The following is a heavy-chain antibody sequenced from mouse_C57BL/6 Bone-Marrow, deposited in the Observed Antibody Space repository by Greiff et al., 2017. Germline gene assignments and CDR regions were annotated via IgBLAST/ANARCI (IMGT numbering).Heavy chain of an antibody. CDR1: GYSITSGYY. D-gene: IGHD2-10*01. J-gene: IGHJ2*01. CDR3: ARDLLWSFDY. CDR2: ISYDGSN. Sequence: EVKVEESGPGLVKPSQSLSLTCSVTGYSITSGYYWNWIRQFPGNKLEWMGYISYDGSNNYNPSLKNRISITRDTSKNQFFLKLNSVTTEDTATYYCARDLLWSFDYWGQGTTLTVSS. V-gene: IGHV3-6*01.